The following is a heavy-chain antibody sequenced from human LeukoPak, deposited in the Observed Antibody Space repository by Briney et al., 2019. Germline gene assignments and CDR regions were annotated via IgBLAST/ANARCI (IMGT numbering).Heavy chain of an antibody. CDR2: INSDGSST. J-gene: IGHJ3*02. D-gene: IGHD3-9*01. Sequence: GGSLRLSCAASGFTFSSYAMSWVRQAPGKGLEWVSRINSDGSSTSYADSVKGRFTISRDNAKNTLYLQMNSLRAEDTALYYCARAPSRYFEDAFDIWGQGTMVTVSS. CDR3: ARAPSRYFEDAFDI. V-gene: IGHV3-74*01. CDR1: GFTFSSYA.